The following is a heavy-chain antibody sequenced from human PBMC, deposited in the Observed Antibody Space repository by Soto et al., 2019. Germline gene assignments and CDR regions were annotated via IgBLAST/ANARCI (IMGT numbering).Heavy chain of an antibody. Sequence: EVQLLESEGGLVQPGGSLRLSCAGTGFTFSRHWMHWVSQAPGKGLVWVSRINPDASRTTYADSVKGRFAISRDNAKNTLYLQMNSLRAEDTAVYYCARESYYGMDVWGQGTTVTVSS. CDR1: GFTFSRHW. V-gene: IGHV3-74*01. CDR2: INPDASRT. CDR3: ARESYYGMDV. J-gene: IGHJ6*02.